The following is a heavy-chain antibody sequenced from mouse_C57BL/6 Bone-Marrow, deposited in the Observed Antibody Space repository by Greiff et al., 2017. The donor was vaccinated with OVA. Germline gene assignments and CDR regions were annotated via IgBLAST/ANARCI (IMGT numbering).Heavy chain of an antibody. CDR3: ARLDGSRYYAMDY. Sequence: QVQLQQSGPELVKPGASVKISCKASGYAFSSSLMNWVKQRPGKGLEWIGRIYPGDGDTNYNGKFKGKATLTADKSSSTAYMQLSSLTSEDSAVYFCARLDGSRYYAMDYWGQGTSVTVSS. V-gene: IGHV1-82*01. D-gene: IGHD1-1*01. J-gene: IGHJ4*01. CDR2: IYPGDGDT. CDR1: GYAFSSSL.